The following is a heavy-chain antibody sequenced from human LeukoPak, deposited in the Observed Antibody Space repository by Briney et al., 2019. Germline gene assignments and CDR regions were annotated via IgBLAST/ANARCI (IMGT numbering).Heavy chain of an antibody. CDR2: IYHSGST. D-gene: IGHD3-10*01. CDR1: GGSISSGGYS. V-gene: IGHV4-30-2*01. Sequence: SETLSLTCAVSGGSISSGGYSWSWIRQPPGKGLEWIGYIYHSGSTYYNPSLKSRVTISVDRSKNQFSLKLSSVTAADTAVYYCARVGPVLLWFGEPGWFDPWGQGTLVTVSS. J-gene: IGHJ5*02. CDR3: ARVGPVLLWFGEPGWFDP.